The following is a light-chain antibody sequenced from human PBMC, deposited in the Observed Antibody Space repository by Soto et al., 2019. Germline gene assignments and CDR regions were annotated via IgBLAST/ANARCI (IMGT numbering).Light chain of an antibody. CDR2: NAS. Sequence: EIVLTQSPGTLSLSPGERATLSCRASQSVSTNYLAWHQQKPGQAPSLLIYNASSRATGIPDRFSGSGSETDFTLTISGLEPEDFAVYFCQQYGSAPLTFGGGTKVEIK. CDR1: QSVSTNY. CDR3: QQYGSAPLT. V-gene: IGKV3-20*01. J-gene: IGKJ4*01.